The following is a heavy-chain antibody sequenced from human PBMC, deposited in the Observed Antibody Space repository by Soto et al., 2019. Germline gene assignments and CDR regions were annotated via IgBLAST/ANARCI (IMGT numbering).Heavy chain of an antibody. J-gene: IGHJ1*01. Sequence: QVQLQQWGAGLLKPSETLSLTCAVYGGSFSGYYWSWIRQPPGKGLEWIGEISHSGPTNYNPSLKSRVSDSVEPTLTASSLKLSTVTAADTAVDYCAIVGTVTVYFQQWCQGALVTVSS. V-gene: IGHV4-34*01. CDR3: AIVGTVTVYFQQ. CDR1: GGSFSGYY. D-gene: IGHD4-17*01. CDR2: ISHSGPT.